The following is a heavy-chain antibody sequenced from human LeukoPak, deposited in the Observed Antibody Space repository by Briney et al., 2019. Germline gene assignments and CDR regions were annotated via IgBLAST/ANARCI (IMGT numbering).Heavy chain of an antibody. CDR2: VYTSGST. V-gene: IGHV4-4*07. CDR3: ARDGLYSYGYSYFDY. Sequence: PSETLSLTCTVSGGSISSYHWSWIRQPAGKGLEWIGRVYTSGSTNYNPSLKSRVTMSVDTSKEQLSLKLSSVTAADTAVYYCARDGLYSYGYSYFDYWGQGTLVTVPS. CDR1: GGSISSYH. D-gene: IGHD5-18*01. J-gene: IGHJ4*02.